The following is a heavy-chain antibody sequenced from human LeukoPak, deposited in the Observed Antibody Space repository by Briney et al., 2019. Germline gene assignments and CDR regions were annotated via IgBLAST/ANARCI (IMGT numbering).Heavy chain of an antibody. CDR2: ISSSSSYI. CDR3: ARGVAAAGEEGVDY. V-gene: IGHV3-21*01. Sequence: PGGSLRLSCAASGFTFSSYGMNWVRQAPGKGLEWVSSISSSSSYIYYADSVKGRFTISRDNAKNSLYLQMNSLRAEDTAVYYCARGVAAAGEEGVDYWGQGTLVTVSS. J-gene: IGHJ4*02. CDR1: GFTFSSYG. D-gene: IGHD6-13*01.